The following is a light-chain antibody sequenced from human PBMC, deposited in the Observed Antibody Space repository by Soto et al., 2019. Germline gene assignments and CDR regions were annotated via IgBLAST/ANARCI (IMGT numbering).Light chain of an antibody. CDR2: GAS. CDR1: QSVSSSY. CDR3: QQYGSSYPWT. J-gene: IGKJ1*01. Sequence: EIGLTQSPGTLSLSTGERATLSCRAIQSVSSSYLAWYQQKPGQAPRLLIYGASSRATGIPDRFSGSGSGTDFTLTIRRLEPEDFAVYYCQQYGSSYPWTFGQGTKVAIK. V-gene: IGKV3-20*01.